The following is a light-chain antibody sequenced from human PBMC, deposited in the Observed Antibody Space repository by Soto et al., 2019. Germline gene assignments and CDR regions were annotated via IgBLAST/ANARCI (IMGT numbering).Light chain of an antibody. J-gene: IGLJ2*01. CDR2: EDI. Sequence: QSALTQPASASGSPGQSITISCTGTTSDIGRYNLVSWYQQYPGKAPKLILYEDIERPSGVSNRFSGSKSGYTASLTISGLLTEDEADYYCCSYAGGTSVVFGGGTKLTLL. CDR3: CSYAGGTSVV. CDR1: TSDIGRYNL. V-gene: IGLV2-23*01.